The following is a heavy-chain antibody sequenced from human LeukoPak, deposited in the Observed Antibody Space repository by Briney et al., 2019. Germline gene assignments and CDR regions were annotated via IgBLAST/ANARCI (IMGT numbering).Heavy chain of an antibody. V-gene: IGHV3-9*01. CDR3: AINGGGDSGYGNFDY. CDR2: ISWNRDNI. Sequence: GRSLGLSSAVSGFSFDDYAMHWVRQVPGKGLEWVSGISWNRDNIGYADSVKGRFSTSRDNAKNSLYLQMNSLRGEDTALYYCAINGGGDSGYGNFDYWGQGTLVTVSS. D-gene: IGHD5-12*01. CDR1: GFSFDDYA. J-gene: IGHJ4*02.